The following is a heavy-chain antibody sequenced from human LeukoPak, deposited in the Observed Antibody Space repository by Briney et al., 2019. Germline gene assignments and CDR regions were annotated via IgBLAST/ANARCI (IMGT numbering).Heavy chain of an antibody. CDR2: IIPIFGTA. CDR1: GGTFSSYA. J-gene: IGHJ4*02. V-gene: IGHV1-69*05. CDR3: ARGGKSGYSSSWYELDY. Sequence: SVKVSCKASGGTFSSYAISWVRQAPGQGLEWMGGIIPIFGTANYAQKFQGRVTITRDTSASTAYMELSSLRSEDTAVYYCARGGKSGYSSSWYELDYWGQGTLVTVSS. D-gene: IGHD6-13*01.